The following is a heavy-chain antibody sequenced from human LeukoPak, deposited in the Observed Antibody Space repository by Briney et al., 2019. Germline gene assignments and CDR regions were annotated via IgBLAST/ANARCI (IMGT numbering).Heavy chain of an antibody. V-gene: IGHV1-69*05. J-gene: IGHJ4*02. CDR1: GGTFSSYA. Sequence: SVKVSCKASGGTFSSYAISWVRQAHGQGLEWMGAIITIFGKANHAQTFQGRVTITTDESTSTAYMELSSLRSEDTSVYYCARGGADQLDYWGQGTLVTVAS. D-gene: IGHD1-26*01. CDR3: ARGGADQLDY. CDR2: IITIFGKA.